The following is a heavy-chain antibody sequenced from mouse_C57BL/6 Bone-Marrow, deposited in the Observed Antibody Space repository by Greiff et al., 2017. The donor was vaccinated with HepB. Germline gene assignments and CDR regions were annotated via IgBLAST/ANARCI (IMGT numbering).Heavy chain of an antibody. CDR3: ARLASSGYVGWFAY. CDR1: GFTFTDYY. Sequence: DVHLVESGGGLVQPGGSLSLSCAASGFTFTDYYMSWVRQPPGKALEWLGFIRNKANGYTTEYSASVKGRFTISRDNSQSILYLQMNALRAEDSATYYCARLASSGYVGWFAYWGQGTLVTVSA. D-gene: IGHD3-2*02. CDR2: IRNKANGYTT. V-gene: IGHV7-3*01. J-gene: IGHJ3*01.